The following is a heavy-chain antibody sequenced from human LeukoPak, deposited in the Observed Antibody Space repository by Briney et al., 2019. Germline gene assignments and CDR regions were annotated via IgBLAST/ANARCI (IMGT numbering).Heavy chain of an antibody. Sequence: SETLSLTCTVSGDSITKSNYYWGWIRQPPGKGLEWIGIIYYTGSTFYNPSLKSRVTISVDTSKNQFSLKLSSVTAADTAVYYCARVISSSGWSADAFDIWGQGTMVTVSS. V-gene: IGHV4-39*07. D-gene: IGHD6-19*01. CDR3: ARVISSSGWSADAFDI. J-gene: IGHJ3*02. CDR1: GDSITKSNYY. CDR2: IYYTGST.